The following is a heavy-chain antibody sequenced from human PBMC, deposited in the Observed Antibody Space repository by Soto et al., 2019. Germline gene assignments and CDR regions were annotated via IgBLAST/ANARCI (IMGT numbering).Heavy chain of an antibody. J-gene: IGHJ4*02. D-gene: IGHD3-22*01. CDR1: GGTFSSYA. Sequence: GASVKVSCKASGGTFSSYAISWVRQAPGQGLEWMGGIIPIFGTANYAQKFQGRVTITADESTSTAYMELSSLRSEDTAVYYCARASHDSSGYYYSKLGRRHAYYFDYWGQGTLVTVSS. V-gene: IGHV1-69*13. CDR3: ARASHDSSGYYYSKLGRRHAYYFDY. CDR2: IIPIFGTA.